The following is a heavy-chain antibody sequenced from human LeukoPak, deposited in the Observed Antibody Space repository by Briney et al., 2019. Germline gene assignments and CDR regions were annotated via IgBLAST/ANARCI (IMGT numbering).Heavy chain of an antibody. CDR3: ARENGFDY. CDR2: ISYDGSNK. D-gene: IGHD1-1*01. J-gene: IGHJ4*02. V-gene: IGHV3-30-3*01. Sequence: GGSLRLSCAASGFTFSSFAMHWVRQAPGRGLEWVAVISYDGSNKYYADSVEGRFTISRDNSKDTLYLQMNSLRAEDTAVYYCARENGFDYWGQGTLVTVSS. CDR1: GFTFSSFA.